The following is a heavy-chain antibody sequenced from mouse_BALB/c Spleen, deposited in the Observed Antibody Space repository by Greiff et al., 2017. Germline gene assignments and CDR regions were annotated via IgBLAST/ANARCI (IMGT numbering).Heavy chain of an antibody. CDR1: GFTFSNYW. V-gene: IGHV6-6*02. Sequence: EVQLQESGGGLVQPGGSMKLSCVASGFTFSNYWMNWVRQSPEKGLEWVAEIRLKSNNYATHYAESVKGRFTISRDDSKSSVYLQMNNLRAEDTGIYFCTRVYYDFYAMDYWGQGTSVTVSS. D-gene: IGHD2-1*01. J-gene: IGHJ4*01. CDR3: TRVYYDFYAMDY. CDR2: IRLKSNNYAT.